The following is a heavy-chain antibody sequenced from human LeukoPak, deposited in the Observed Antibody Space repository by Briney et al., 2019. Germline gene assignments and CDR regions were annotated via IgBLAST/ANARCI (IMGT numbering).Heavy chain of an antibody. CDR2: IIPIFGTA. Sequence: SVKVSCKASGGTFSSYAISWVRQASGQGLEWMGGIIPIFGTANYAQKFQGRVTITTDESTSTAYMELSSLRSEDTAVYYCARAPYDFWSGYYGVKFDPWGQGTLVTVSS. V-gene: IGHV1-69*05. CDR1: GGTFSSYA. D-gene: IGHD3-3*01. J-gene: IGHJ5*02. CDR3: ARAPYDFWSGYYGVKFDP.